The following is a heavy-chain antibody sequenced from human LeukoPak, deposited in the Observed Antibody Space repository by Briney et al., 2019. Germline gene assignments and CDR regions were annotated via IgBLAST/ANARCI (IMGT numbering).Heavy chain of an antibody. CDR3: AKDDY. CDR1: GFTFSDYG. CDR2: IRHDGSNT. Sequence: PGGSLRLSCAASGFTFSDYGMHWVRQAPGKGLEWVAFIRHDGSNTYYADSVRGRFTISRDNSKNTLYLQMNSLRTEDTAVYYCAKDDYWGQGTLVTVSS. V-gene: IGHV3-30*02. J-gene: IGHJ4*02.